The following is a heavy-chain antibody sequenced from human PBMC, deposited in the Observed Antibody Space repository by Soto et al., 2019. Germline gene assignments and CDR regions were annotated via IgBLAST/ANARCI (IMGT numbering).Heavy chain of an antibody. D-gene: IGHD2-21*01. J-gene: IGHJ4*02. V-gene: IGHV1-46*01. Sequence: QVQLVQSGAEVKKPGASVKISCKASGYTFIHYYIHWVRQAPGQGLAWMAIINPNGGSTTYAQKFQGRVTVTSDTSTTTVSMELNSLESDDTAVYFCARSLLQGDFWGQGTLVTVSS. CDR1: GYTFIHYY. CDR3: ARSLLQGDF. CDR2: INPNGGST.